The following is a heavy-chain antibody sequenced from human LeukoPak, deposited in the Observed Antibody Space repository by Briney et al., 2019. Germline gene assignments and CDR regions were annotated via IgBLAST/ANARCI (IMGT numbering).Heavy chain of an antibody. CDR1: GGSFSGYY. Sequence: PSETLSLTCAVYGGSFSGYYWSWIRQPPGKGLEWIGEINHSGSTNYNPSLKSPVTISVATSKNPFSLKLSSVTAADTAVYYCASLIVVVTAMGWFDPWGQGTLVTVSS. V-gene: IGHV4-34*01. CDR2: INHSGST. J-gene: IGHJ5*02. CDR3: ASLIVVVTAMGWFDP. D-gene: IGHD2-21*02.